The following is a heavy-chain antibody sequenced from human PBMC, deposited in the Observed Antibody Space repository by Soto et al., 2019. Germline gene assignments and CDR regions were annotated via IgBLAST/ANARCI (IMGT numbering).Heavy chain of an antibody. D-gene: IGHD1-7*01. CDR1: CGSISSYY. J-gene: IGHJ6*02. Sequence: PSETLSLTCTVSCGSISSYYWSWIRQPPGKGLEWIGYIYYSGSTNYNPSLKSRVTISVDTSKNQFSLKLSSVTAADTAVYYCASLKRITGTIGRFDYYYYGMDVWGQGTTVTVSS. CDR3: ASLKRITGTIGRFDYYYYGMDV. V-gene: IGHV4-59*01. CDR2: IYYSGST.